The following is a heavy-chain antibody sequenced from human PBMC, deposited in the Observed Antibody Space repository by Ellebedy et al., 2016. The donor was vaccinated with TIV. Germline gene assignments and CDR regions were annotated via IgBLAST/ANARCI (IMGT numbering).Heavy chain of an antibody. Sequence: GGSLRLXXAASGFTFSSSDMHWVRQHIGRTLEWVSAIGTAGDPYYPGSVKGRFTVSRGNSKNTLYLQMNSLRAEDTAVYYCARDQQQLVLEGVDYWGQGTLVTVSS. CDR2: IGTAGDP. J-gene: IGHJ4*02. CDR3: ARDQQQLVLEGVDY. CDR1: GFTFSSSD. D-gene: IGHD6-13*01. V-gene: IGHV3-13*05.